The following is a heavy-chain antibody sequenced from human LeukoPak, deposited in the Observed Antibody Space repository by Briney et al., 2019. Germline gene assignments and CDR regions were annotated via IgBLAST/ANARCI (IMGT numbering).Heavy chain of an antibody. CDR2: MSSNGGST. D-gene: IGHD5-18*01. J-gene: IGHJ6*02. Sequence: QPGGSLRLSCAASGFTFSSYAMHWLRQAPGKGLEYVSAMSSNGGSTYYANSVKGRFTISRNNSKNTLYLQMGSLRAEEMAEYYCARLHVDTAMVSGGMDVWGQGTTVTVSS. V-gene: IGHV3-64*01. CDR3: ARLHVDTAMVSGGMDV. CDR1: GFTFSSYA.